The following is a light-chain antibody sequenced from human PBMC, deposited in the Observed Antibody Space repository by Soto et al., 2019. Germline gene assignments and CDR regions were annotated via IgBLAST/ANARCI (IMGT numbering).Light chain of an antibody. V-gene: IGKV1-5*03. CDR3: RQFNNCPCT. CDR2: KVS. Sequence: DIKRTQSPPTRSACVGDRVNLSCRASQNIGSWVARYQQEPGKGPKFLINKVSNLESGVPSRISGSGSGTEFTLTISCLPPHDVATYYCRQFNNCPCTFGAGTKV. J-gene: IGKJ4*02. CDR1: QNIGSW.